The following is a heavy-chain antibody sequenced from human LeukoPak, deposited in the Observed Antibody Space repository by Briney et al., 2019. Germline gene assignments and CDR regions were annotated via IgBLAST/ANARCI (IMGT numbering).Heavy chain of an antibody. Sequence: PGGSLRLSCAASGFTFTSYWMHWVRQGPGKGLVWVSRINTDGSSTSYADSVKGRFTISRDNAENTLYLQMNSLRAEDTAVYYCARDYRRETLDYWGQGTLVTVSS. V-gene: IGHV3-74*01. CDR2: INTDGSST. CDR3: ARDYRRETLDY. J-gene: IGHJ4*02. CDR1: GFTFTSYW. D-gene: IGHD3-16*02.